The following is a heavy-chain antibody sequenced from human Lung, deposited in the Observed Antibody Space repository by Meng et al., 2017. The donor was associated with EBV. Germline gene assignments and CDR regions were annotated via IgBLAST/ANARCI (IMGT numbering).Heavy chain of an antibody. D-gene: IGHD1-26*01. CDR3: ARGRSSGWELLRVDY. J-gene: IGHJ4*02. Sequence: VQRVQSGAEVEKPGASVKISCRGSGYAFSGYAIHWVRQAPGQRLEWIGWITIFNDNTRYSQNLEGRVSIVGDASANTVYMELNGLTSEDTGVYYCARGRSSGWELLRVDYWGQGTLVTVSS. CDR1: GYAFSGYA. CDR2: ITIFNDNT. V-gene: IGHV1-3*04.